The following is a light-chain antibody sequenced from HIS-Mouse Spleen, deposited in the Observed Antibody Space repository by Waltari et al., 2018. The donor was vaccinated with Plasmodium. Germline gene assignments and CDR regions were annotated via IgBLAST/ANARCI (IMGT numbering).Light chain of an antibody. V-gene: IGLV2-11*01. CDR1: SSDVGGYNY. CDR3: CSYAGSYTVV. Sequence: QSALTQPRSVSGSPGQSVTISCTGTSSDVGGYNYVSWYQQHPGKAPKLMIYDVSKRPSGVPDRFPGSKSGNTASLTISGLQAEDEADYYCCSYAGSYTVVFGGGTKLTV. J-gene: IGLJ2*01. CDR2: DVS.